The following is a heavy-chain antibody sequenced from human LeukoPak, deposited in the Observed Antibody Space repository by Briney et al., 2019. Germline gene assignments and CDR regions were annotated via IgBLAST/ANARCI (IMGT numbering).Heavy chain of an antibody. CDR3: ARDNWNDGPMDY. J-gene: IGHJ4*02. CDR2: IYYSGST. Sequence: SETLSLTCTASAGSISSGDYYWSWVRQPPGKGLEWIGYIYYSGSTYYNPSLKSRVTISVDTSKNQFSLKLSSVTAADTAVYYCARDNWNDGPMDYWGQGTLVTVSS. CDR1: AGSISSGDYY. D-gene: IGHD1-1*01. V-gene: IGHV4-30-4*08.